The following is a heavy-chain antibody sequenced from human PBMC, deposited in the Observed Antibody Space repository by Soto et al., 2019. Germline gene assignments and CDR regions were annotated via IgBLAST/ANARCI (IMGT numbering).Heavy chain of an antibody. CDR2: IYHSGSP. V-gene: IGHV4-59*11. Sequence: PSETLSLTCTVSGGSISSHYCSWIRQPPGKGLEWIGEIYHSGSPNYTPSLKSRVTISVDKSKNQFSLKLSSVTAADTAVFYCARVSAAGTVCDYWGQGTLVTSPQ. D-gene: IGHD6-13*01. CDR3: ARVSAAGTVCDY. J-gene: IGHJ4*02. CDR1: GGSISSHY.